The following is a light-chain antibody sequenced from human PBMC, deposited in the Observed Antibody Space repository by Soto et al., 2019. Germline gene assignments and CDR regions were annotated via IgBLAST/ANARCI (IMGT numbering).Light chain of an antibody. V-gene: IGKV3-20*01. CDR3: QQYGRPPVT. Sequence: LTQSPGTVSVSPRERATLSCRASQSVSSSYLAWHQQRPGQAPRLLIFDTSTRATGIPDRFSGSGSATDFTLVISRLAADDLAVYYCQQYGRPPVTFGQGTRLEIK. J-gene: IGKJ5*01. CDR2: DTS. CDR1: QSVSSSY.